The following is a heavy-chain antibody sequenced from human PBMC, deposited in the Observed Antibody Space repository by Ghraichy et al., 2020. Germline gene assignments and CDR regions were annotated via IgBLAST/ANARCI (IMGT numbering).Heavy chain of an antibody. CDR1: GFTFSSYG. J-gene: IGHJ4*02. Sequence: GGSLRLSCAASGFTFSSYGMHWVRQAPGKGLEWVAVISYDGSNKYYADSVKGRFTISRDNSKNTLYLQMNSLRAEDTAVYYCAKDRRASMGATDYWGQGTLVTVSS. V-gene: IGHV3-30*18. CDR3: AKDRRASMGATDY. D-gene: IGHD1-26*01. CDR2: ISYDGSNK.